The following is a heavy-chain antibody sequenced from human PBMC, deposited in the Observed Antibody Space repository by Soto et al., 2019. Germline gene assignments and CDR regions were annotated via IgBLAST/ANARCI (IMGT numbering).Heavy chain of an antibody. Sequence: QVQLVESGGGVVQPGRSLRLSCAASGFTFSSYGMHWVRQAPGKGLEWVAVISYDGSNKYYADSVKGRFTISRDNSKNTLYLQMNSLRAEDTAVYYCAKGKESYYYYGMDVWGQGPAVTVSS. CDR3: AKGKESYYYYGMDV. J-gene: IGHJ6*02. V-gene: IGHV3-30*18. CDR1: GFTFSSYG. CDR2: ISYDGSNK.